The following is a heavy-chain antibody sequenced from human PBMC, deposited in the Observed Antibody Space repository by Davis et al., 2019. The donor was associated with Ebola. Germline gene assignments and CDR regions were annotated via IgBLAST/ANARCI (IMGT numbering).Heavy chain of an antibody. V-gene: IGHV3-23*01. J-gene: IGHJ4*02. CDR3: AKFGGGAARREY. CDR2: ISASAGST. Sequence: GESLKISCATSGFTVNSNYMSWVRQAPGKGLEWVSAISASAGSTFYADSVNGRFTISRDNSKNMLYLQMNTLRAEDTAVYFCAKFGGGAARREYWGRGTLVTVSS. CDR1: GFTVNSNY. D-gene: IGHD6-6*01.